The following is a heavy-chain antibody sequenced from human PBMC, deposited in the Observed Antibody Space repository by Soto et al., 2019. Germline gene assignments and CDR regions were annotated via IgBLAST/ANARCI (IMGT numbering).Heavy chain of an antibody. Sequence: GGSLRLSCEASGFIFNNYGMSWVRQAPGKGLEWVSSISDSGESTYYADSMRGRFTISRDNSKNTLYLQVNSLRPEDTAMYYCVKDPYRSSTMPCLDHWGQGALVTVSS. CDR2: ISDSGEST. CDR3: VKDPYRSSTMPCLDH. V-gene: IGHV3-23*01. CDR1: GFIFNNYG. D-gene: IGHD1-1*01. J-gene: IGHJ4*02.